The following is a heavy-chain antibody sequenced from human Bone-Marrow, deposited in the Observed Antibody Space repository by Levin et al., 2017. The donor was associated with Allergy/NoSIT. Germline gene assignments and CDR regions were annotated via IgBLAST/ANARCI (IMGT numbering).Heavy chain of an antibody. J-gene: IGHJ4*02. CDR2: IINDGTST. Sequence: GGSLRLSCAASGFTFSNYWMHWVRQAPGKGLVWVSRIINDGTSTNYADSVKGRFTISRDNTENTLYMQLNSLRPEDTAVYYCARGGDYGSGSYSPIDYWGQGTLVTVSS. CDR3: ARGGDYGSGSYSPIDY. CDR1: GFTFSNYW. D-gene: IGHD3-10*01. V-gene: IGHV3-74*01.